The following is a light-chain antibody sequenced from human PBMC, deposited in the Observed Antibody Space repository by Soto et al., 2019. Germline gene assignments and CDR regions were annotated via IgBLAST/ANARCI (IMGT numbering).Light chain of an antibody. CDR3: QQYYSYST. Sequence: AIRMTQSPSSLSASTGDRVTITCRASQGISSYLAWYQQKPGKAPKLLIYAASTLQSEVPSRFSGSGSGTDFTLTISCLQSEDFATYNCQQYYSYSTFGQGTKVEIK. CDR2: AAS. CDR1: QGISSY. V-gene: IGKV1-8*01. J-gene: IGKJ1*01.